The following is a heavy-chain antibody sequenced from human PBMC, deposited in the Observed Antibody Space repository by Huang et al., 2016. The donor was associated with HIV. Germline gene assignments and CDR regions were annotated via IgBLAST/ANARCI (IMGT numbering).Heavy chain of an antibody. CDR1: EFNFHVYG. Sequence: QPQLVESGGGVVQRGGSLRLSCAASEFNFHVYGMHWLRQAPGEGLEWVACLRLDGSNEYYIDSVKGNFTISRDKSKKMLFLEMDNLRPEDTAVYFCARDSRWGIVATTLSYFDYWGQGTLVTVSS. CDR3: ARDSRWGIVATTLSYFDY. CDR2: LRLDGSNE. V-gene: IGHV3-30*02. D-gene: IGHD5-12*01. J-gene: IGHJ4*02.